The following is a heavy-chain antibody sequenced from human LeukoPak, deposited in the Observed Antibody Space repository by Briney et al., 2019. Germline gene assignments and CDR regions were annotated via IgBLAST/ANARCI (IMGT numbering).Heavy chain of an antibody. CDR1: GRSISSGGYS. Sequence: PSETLSLTCAVSGRSISSGGYSWSWLRQPPGKGLEWIGYIYHSGSTYYNPSLKSRVTISVDRSKNQFSLKLSSVTAADTAMYYCARDSPGVYWYFDLWGRGTLVTVSS. CDR3: ARDSPGVYWYFDL. D-gene: IGHD3-10*01. CDR2: IYHSGST. V-gene: IGHV4-30-2*01. J-gene: IGHJ2*01.